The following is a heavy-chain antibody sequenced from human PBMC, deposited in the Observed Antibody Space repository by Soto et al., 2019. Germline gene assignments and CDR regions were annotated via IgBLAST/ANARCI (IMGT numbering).Heavy chain of an antibody. CDR3: GRGAGTPRFGP. CDR2: IYASAGT. CDR1: GGSINTYD. Sequence: PSETLSLTCTVPGGSINTYDWSWIRQPAQKGLDLIGRIYASAGTNYSPSLKSRVTKSIDTSKNRFYLELTSVTSEDTAVYYCGRGAGTPRFGPRGQRNLVTVSS. D-gene: IGHD1-1*01. V-gene: IGHV4-4*07. J-gene: IGHJ5*02.